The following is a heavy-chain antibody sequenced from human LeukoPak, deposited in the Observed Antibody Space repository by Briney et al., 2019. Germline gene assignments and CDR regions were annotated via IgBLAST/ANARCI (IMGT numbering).Heavy chain of an antibody. V-gene: IGHV3-23*01. D-gene: IGHD2-2*01. CDR3: AKEGFGIVVVPAAPSPVGFDY. Sequence: GGSLRLSCAASGFTFSSYAMSWVRQAPGKGLEWVSAISGSGGSTYYADSVKGRFTISRDNSKNTLYLQMNSLRAEDTAVYYCAKEGFGIVVVPAAPSPVGFDYWGQGTLVTVSS. J-gene: IGHJ4*02. CDR1: GFTFSSYA. CDR2: ISGSGGST.